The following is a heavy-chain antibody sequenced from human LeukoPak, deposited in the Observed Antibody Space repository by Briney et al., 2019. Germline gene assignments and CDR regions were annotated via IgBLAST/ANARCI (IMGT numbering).Heavy chain of an antibody. D-gene: IGHD3-22*01. CDR2: IKFDGSEI. J-gene: IGHJ4*02. Sequence: GGSLRLSCAASGFSLSDYWMTWVRQAPGKGLECVGNIKFDGSEIYYLDSVRGRSSISRDNAKNSLYLQMHSLRVEDTAVYYCTRDLNHDSSGWGQGTLVTVSS. CDR3: TRDLNHDSSG. CDR1: GFSLSDYW. V-gene: IGHV3-7*01.